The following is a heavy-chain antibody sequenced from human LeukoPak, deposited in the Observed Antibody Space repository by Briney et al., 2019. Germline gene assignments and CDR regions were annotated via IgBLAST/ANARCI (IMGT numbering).Heavy chain of an antibody. V-gene: IGHV4-39*01. CDR2: IYYSGST. CDR1: GGSISSSSYY. CDR3: ARINWNYVDY. D-gene: IGHD1-20*01. J-gene: IGHJ4*02. Sequence: RASETLSLTCTVPGGSISSSSYYWGWIRQPPGKGLEWIGSIYYSGSTYYNPSLKSRVTISVDTSKNQFSLKLSSVTAADTAVYYCARINWNYVDYWGQGTLVTVSS.